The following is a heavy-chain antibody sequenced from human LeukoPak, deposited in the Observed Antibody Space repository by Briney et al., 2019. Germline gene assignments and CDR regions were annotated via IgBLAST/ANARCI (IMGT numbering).Heavy chain of an antibody. CDR3: AREGYSSSSIDY. D-gene: IGHD6-6*01. V-gene: IGHV1-69*05. Sequence: SVKVSCKVSGYTLTELSMHWVRQAPGQGLEWMGGIIPIFGTANYAQKFQGRVTITTDESTSTAYMELSSLRSEDTAVYYCAREGYSSSSIDYWGQGTLVTVSS. CDR1: GYTLTELS. CDR2: IIPIFGTA. J-gene: IGHJ4*02.